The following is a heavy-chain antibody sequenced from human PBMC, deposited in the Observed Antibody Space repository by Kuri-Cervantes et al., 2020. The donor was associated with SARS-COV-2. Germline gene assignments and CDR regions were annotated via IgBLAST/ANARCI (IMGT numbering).Heavy chain of an antibody. D-gene: IGHD5-12*01. J-gene: IGHJ6*02. Sequence: LSLTCAASGFTFSSYWMHWVRQAPGKGPVWVSRINSDGSSTSYADSVKGRFTISRDNAKNTLYLQMNSLRAEDTAVYYCARAGTASGYDQYYYYYYGMDVWGQGTTVTVSS. V-gene: IGHV3-74*01. CDR1: GFTFSSYW. CDR3: ARAGTASGYDQYYYYYYGMDV. CDR2: INSDGSST.